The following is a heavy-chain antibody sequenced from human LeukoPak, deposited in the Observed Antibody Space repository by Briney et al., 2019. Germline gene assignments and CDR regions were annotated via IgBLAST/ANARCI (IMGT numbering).Heavy chain of an antibody. V-gene: IGHV3-30-3*01. J-gene: IGHJ6*02. CDR2: ISYDGSNK. D-gene: IGHD2-2*01. Sequence: GGSLRLSCAASGFTFSSYAMHWVRQAPGKGLEWVAVISYDGSNKYYADSVKGRFTISRDNSKNTLYLQMNSLRAEDTAVYYCARDCSRYCSSTSFKGSSRTYYYYGMDVWGQGTTVTVSS. CDR1: GFTFSSYA. CDR3: ARDCSRYCSSTSFKGSSRTYYYYGMDV.